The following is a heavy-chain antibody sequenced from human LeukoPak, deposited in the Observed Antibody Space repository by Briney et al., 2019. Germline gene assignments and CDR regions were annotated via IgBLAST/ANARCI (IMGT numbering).Heavy chain of an antibody. CDR3: ARDSGPPPTGQLPDY. D-gene: IGHD2-2*01. V-gene: IGHV3-33*01. Sequence: GRSLRLSCAASGFTFSSYGMHWVRQAPGKGLEWGAVVWYDGSNKYYADSVKGRFTISRDNSKNTLYLQMNSLRAEDTAVYYCARDSGPPPTGQLPDYWGQGALVTVSS. CDR1: GFTFSSYG. CDR2: VWYDGSNK. J-gene: IGHJ4*02.